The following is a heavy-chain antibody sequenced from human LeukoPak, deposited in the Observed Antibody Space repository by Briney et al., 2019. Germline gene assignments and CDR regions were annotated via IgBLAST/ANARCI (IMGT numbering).Heavy chain of an antibody. CDR3: ARHPFATPFDH. CDR1: GVPISSFY. CDR2: VFHAGDT. V-gene: IGHV4-59*08. J-gene: IGHJ4*02. Sequence: SETLSLTCAVSGVPISSFYWSWIRQPPGKGLQWIGYVFHAGDTNYNPSLKGRVTVSLDTSKDLVSLRLTSVTAADTAVYYCARHPFATPFDHWGRGTLATVSS. D-gene: IGHD2-15*01.